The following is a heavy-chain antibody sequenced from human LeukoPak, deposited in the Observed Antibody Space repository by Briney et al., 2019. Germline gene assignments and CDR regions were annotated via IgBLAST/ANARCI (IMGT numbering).Heavy chain of an antibody. Sequence: GRSLRLSCAASGFTFSSYAMSWVRQAPGKGLEWVSAISGSGGSTYYADSVKGRFTISRDNSKNTLYLQMNSLRAEDTAVYYCAKVRGDTMVRGVDRAPLYYFDYWGQGTLVTVSS. D-gene: IGHD3-10*01. J-gene: IGHJ4*02. CDR2: ISGSGGST. V-gene: IGHV3-23*01. CDR1: GFTFSSYA. CDR3: AKVRGDTMVRGVDRAPLYYFDY.